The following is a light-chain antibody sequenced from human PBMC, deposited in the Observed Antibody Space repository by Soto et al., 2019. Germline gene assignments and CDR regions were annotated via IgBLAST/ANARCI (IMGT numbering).Light chain of an antibody. CDR1: QSVSSN. Sequence: MVITQYPATLLVCPGERAALCCSAIQSVSSNLALYQQTPSQPHDLLIFGASHRATDIPDRFSGSGSGTDFTLTISSLQSQDFAVYDCQQYNKWPPGLTFGGGTKVDI. V-gene: IGKV3D-15*01. CDR2: GAS. CDR3: QQYNKWPPGLT. J-gene: IGKJ4*01.